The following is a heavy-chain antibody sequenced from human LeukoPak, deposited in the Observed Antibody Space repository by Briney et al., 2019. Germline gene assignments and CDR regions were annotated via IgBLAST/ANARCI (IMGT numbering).Heavy chain of an antibody. V-gene: IGHV4-59*01. J-gene: IGHJ4*02. CDR1: GGSISSYY. D-gene: IGHD5-12*01. CDR3: ARLGGYGYFDY. CDR2: IYYSGST. Sequence: SETLSLTCTVSGGSISSYYWSWMRQPPGKGLEWIGYIYYSGSTSYNPSLKSRVTISVDTSKSQFSLKLSSVTAADTAVYYCARLGGYGYFDYWGQGTLVTVSS.